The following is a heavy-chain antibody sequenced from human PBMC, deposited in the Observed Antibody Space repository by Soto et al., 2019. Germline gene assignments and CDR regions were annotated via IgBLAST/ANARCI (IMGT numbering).Heavy chain of an antibody. CDR2: IYYSGST. J-gene: IGHJ6*02. CDR1: GGSISSGGYY. Sequence: SETLSLTCTVSGGSISSGGYYWSWIRQHPGKGLEWIGYIYYSGSTYYNPSLKSRVTISVDTSKNQFSLKLSSVTAADTAVYYCARDTRFDSSGYYSKSYYYGMDVWGQGTTGTLSS. V-gene: IGHV4-31*03. CDR3: ARDTRFDSSGYYSKSYYYGMDV. D-gene: IGHD3-22*01.